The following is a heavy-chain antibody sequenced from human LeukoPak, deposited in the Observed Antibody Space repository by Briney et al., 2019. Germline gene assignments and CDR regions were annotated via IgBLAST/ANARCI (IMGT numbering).Heavy chain of an antibody. D-gene: IGHD3-10*01. CDR3: AKDLALLLWFGEIIDY. CDR1: GFTFSSYG. CDR2: IRYDGSNK. Sequence: GGSLRLSCAASGFTFSSYGMYWVRQAPGKGLKWVAFIRYDGSNKYYADSVKGRFTISRDNSKNTLYLQMNSLRAEDTAVYYCAKDLALLLWFGEIIDYWGQGTLVTVSS. J-gene: IGHJ4*02. V-gene: IGHV3-30*02.